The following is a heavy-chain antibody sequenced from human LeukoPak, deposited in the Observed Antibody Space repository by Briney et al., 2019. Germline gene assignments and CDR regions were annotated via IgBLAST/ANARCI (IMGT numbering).Heavy chain of an antibody. V-gene: IGHV3-23*01. J-gene: IGHJ5*02. Sequence: GGSLRLSCAASGFTFSSYALSWVRQAPGKGLEWVSSISGSGGNVYYAGSVRGRFTISRDSSKNTVYLQMNSLRAEDTATYYCARDIRNYYDSGAYGWFDPWGQGTLVPVSS. CDR2: ISGSGGNV. CDR1: GFTFSSYA. D-gene: IGHD3-10*01. CDR3: ARDIRNYYDSGAYGWFDP.